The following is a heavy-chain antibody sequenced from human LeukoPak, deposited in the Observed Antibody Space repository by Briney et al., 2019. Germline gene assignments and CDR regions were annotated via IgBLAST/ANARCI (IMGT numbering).Heavy chain of an antibody. CDR1: GYTFTSYA. CDR3: ARDHNTMVRGVGNWFDP. V-gene: IGHV1-46*01. Sequence: ASVKVSCKASGYTFTSYAMNCVRQAPGQGLEWMGIINPSGGSTSYAQKFQGRVTMTRDMSTSTVYMELSSLRSEDTAVYYCARDHNTMVRGVGNWFDPWGQGTLVTVSS. CDR2: INPSGGST. D-gene: IGHD3-10*01. J-gene: IGHJ5*02.